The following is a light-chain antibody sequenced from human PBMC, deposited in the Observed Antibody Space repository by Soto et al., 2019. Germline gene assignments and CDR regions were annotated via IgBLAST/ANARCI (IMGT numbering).Light chain of an antibody. J-gene: IGKJ1*01. CDR2: GAS. V-gene: IGKV3-15*01. CDR1: QSISNN. CDR3: QQYNNWPMT. Sequence: EIVMTESPATLSVSPGERASLSCRASQSISNNLAWYQQKPGQAPRLLIFGASTRATGIPARFSGGGSGTEFTVTIGSLQSEDFAAYYCQQYNNWPMTFGQGTKVDIK.